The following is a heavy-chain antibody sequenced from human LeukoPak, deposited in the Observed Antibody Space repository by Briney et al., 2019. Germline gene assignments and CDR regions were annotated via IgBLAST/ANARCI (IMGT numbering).Heavy chain of an antibody. CDR3: ASRGASSSSSIDY. D-gene: IGHD6-6*01. CDR1: AYTFTAYD. V-gene: IGHV1-2*02. J-gene: IGHJ4*02. Sequence: ASGKFPCKASAYTFTAYDMHWVRQAPGQGREWMGWVNPNSGGTNYAQRLQGRVTMTRDTYISTAYMELSRLRSDETAVSYCASRGASSSSSIDYWGEGTLVSVSS. CDR2: VNPNSGGT.